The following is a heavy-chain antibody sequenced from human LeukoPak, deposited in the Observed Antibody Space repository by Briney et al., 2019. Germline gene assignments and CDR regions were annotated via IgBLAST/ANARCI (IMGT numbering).Heavy chain of an antibody. CDR1: GFTFSSYS. CDR3: ARESDDYGDTNLDY. J-gene: IGHJ4*02. V-gene: IGHV3-21*01. D-gene: IGHD4-17*01. Sequence: GGSLRLSCAASGFTFSSYSMNWVRQAPGKGLEWVSSISSSSSYIYYADSMKGRFTISRDNAKNSLYLQMNSLRAEDTAVYYCARESDDYGDTNLDYWGQGTLVTVSS. CDR2: ISSSSSYI.